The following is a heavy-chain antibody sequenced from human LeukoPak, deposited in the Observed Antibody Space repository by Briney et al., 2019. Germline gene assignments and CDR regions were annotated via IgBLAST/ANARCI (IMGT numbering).Heavy chain of an antibody. CDR3: TREAIDLYYYSYMDV. D-gene: IGHD3-22*01. Sequence: PSETLSLTCTVSGGSISSGSYYWSWIRQPAGKGLEWIGRIYISGSTNYNPSLKSRVTIAVDTSKNQFSLKLSSVTAADTAVYYCTREAIDLYYYSYMDVWGKGTTVTISS. CDR1: GGSISSGSYY. J-gene: IGHJ6*03. CDR2: IYISGST. V-gene: IGHV4-61*02.